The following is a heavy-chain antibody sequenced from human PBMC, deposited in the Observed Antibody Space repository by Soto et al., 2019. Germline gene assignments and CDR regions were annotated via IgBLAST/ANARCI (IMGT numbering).Heavy chain of an antibody. V-gene: IGHV4-39*01. CDR1: GGSIDSSPYY. J-gene: IGHJ5*02. D-gene: IGHD5-18*01. CDR2: LHYSGST. Sequence: ASETLSLTCTVSGGSIDSSPYYWGWIRQPPGEGLELIGRLHYSGSTYYNPSLRSRVTISVDTSKNQFSLKLTSVTAADTAIYYCARAYTYAKVWRFNPWGQGTLVTVSS. CDR3: ARAYTYAKVWRFNP.